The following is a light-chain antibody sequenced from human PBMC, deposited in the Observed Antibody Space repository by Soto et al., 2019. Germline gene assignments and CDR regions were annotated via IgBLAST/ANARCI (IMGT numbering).Light chain of an antibody. V-gene: IGKV1-16*02. CDR2: TAS. CDR3: QHYNSYSEA. J-gene: IGKJ1*01. Sequence: SAYTGARVTLPFRASQGISNKLAWFQQKPGKAPKPLIYTASTLQSGVPSKFSGSGSGTEFTLTISSLQPDDFATYYCQHYNSYSEAFGQGTKVDIK. CDR1: QGISNK.